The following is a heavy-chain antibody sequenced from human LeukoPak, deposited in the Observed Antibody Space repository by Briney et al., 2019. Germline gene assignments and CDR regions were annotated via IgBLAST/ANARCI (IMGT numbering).Heavy chain of an antibody. CDR1: GFTFDAYL. CDR2: VNQDGTEQ. CDR3: SRLAYDYGDFFDY. J-gene: IGHJ4*02. V-gene: IGHV3-7*01. Sequence: GGSLRLSCAVSGFTFDAYLMTWVRQAPGRGLEWVANVNQDGTEQYYVDSVRGRFTISRDNAKNSLYLQMNSLRDEDTALYYCSRLAYDYGDFFDYWGQGTLVTVSS. D-gene: IGHD4-17*01.